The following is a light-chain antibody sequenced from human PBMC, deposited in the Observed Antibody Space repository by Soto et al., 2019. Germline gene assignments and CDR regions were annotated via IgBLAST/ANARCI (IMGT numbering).Light chain of an antibody. CDR3: AAWDDSLSGVV. CDR2: STY. Sequence: QSVLTQPPSASGTPGQRVTISCSGGWSNIGRNYVYWYQQLPGTAPKLLIYSTYQRPSGVPDRFSGSKSGTSASLAISGLRSEDEADYYCAAWDDSLSGVVFGGGTQLTVL. CDR1: WSNIGRNY. V-gene: IGLV1-47*02. J-gene: IGLJ7*01.